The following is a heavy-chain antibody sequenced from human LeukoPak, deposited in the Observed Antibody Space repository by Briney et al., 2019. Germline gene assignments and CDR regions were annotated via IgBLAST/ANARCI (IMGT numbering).Heavy chain of an antibody. Sequence: GGSLRLSCAASGFTFDDYGMSWVRQAPGKGLEWVSGINWNGGSTGFVDSVKGRFTISRDNAKNSLYLQMNSLRAEDTALYYCARVRRQVGSRWFDSWGQGILVTVSS. CDR3: ARVRRQVGSRWFDS. CDR2: INWNGGST. V-gene: IGHV3-20*04. CDR1: GFTFDDYG. D-gene: IGHD1-26*01. J-gene: IGHJ5*01.